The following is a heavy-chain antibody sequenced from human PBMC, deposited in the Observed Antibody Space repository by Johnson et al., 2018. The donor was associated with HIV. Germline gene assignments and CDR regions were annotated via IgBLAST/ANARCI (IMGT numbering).Heavy chain of an antibody. CDR3: AKGGGSYSDAFDI. Sequence: VLLVESGGGVVRPGGSLRLSCAASGFTFDDYGMSWVRQAPGKGLEWVSGINWNGGSTGYADSVKGRFNISRDNAKNSLFLQMNSLRAEDTAVYYCAKGGGSYSDAFDIWGQGTMVTVSS. V-gene: IGHV3-20*04. CDR1: GFTFDDYG. CDR2: INWNGGST. D-gene: IGHD1-26*01. J-gene: IGHJ3*02.